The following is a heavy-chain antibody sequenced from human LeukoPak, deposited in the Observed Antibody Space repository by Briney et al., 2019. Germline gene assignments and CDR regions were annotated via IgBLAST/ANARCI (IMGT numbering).Heavy chain of an antibody. V-gene: IGHV4-4*02. Sequence: CAVXXGXXXSXXWWXXXRXPXXXXXXXXXXIYHSGSTNYNPSLKSRVTISVDRSKNQFSLKLSSVTAADTAVYYCARDLVEVRGEGAFDIWGQGTMVTVSS. CDR3: ARDLVEVRGEGAFDI. CDR1: XGXXXSXXW. D-gene: IGHD3-10*01. CDR2: IYHSGST. J-gene: IGHJ3*02.